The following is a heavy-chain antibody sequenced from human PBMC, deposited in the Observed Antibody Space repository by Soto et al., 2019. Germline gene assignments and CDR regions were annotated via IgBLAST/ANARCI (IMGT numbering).Heavy chain of an antibody. Sequence: QVQLVQSGAEVKKPGASVKVSCKASGYTFIHYDITWVRQATGQGPEWMGWMNPNNGNTDYAQKFQGRVTMTRNTSVNTAYMELSSLRSEDTAVYYCARETTGSGHMDVWGKGTTVTVSS. V-gene: IGHV1-8*01. CDR2: MNPNNGNT. J-gene: IGHJ6*03. D-gene: IGHD3-10*01. CDR3: ARETTGSGHMDV. CDR1: GYTFIHYD.